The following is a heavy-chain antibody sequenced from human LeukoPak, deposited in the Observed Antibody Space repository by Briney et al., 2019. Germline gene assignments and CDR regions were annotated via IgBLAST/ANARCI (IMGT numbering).Heavy chain of an antibody. CDR1: GYSFSYCG. D-gene: IGHD6-13*01. CDR2: ISGFNGNA. V-gene: IGHV1-18*01. CDR3: ARDERSAAAGSTYYFDL. J-gene: IGHJ4*02. Sequence: ASVRVSCKASGYSFSYCGVSWVRQAPGQRPEWMAWISGFNGNANFAPNFQDRVTLTTDTSTDTAYMELRSLRSDDTAVYYCARDERSAAAGSTYYFDLWGQGTLVSVSS.